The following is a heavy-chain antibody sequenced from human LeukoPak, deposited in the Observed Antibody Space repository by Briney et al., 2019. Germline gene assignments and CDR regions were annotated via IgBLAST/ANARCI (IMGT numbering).Heavy chain of an antibody. Sequence: GSLRLSCAASGFTFSSYSMNWVRQAPGKGLEWIGSIYYSGSTYYNPSLKSRVTLSVDTSKNQFSLKVTSVTAADTAVYYCARNGYNNDYWGQGTLVTVSS. J-gene: IGHJ4*02. CDR3: ARNGYNNDY. D-gene: IGHD5-24*01. V-gene: IGHV4-39*07. CDR1: GFTFSSYS. CDR2: IYYSGST.